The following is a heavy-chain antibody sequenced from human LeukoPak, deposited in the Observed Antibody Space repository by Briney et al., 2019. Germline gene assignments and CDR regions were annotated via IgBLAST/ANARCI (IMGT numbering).Heavy chain of an antibody. J-gene: IGHJ6*04. D-gene: IGHD6-19*01. CDR2: ISSSSSYI. Sequence: GGSLRLSCAASGFTFSSYSMNWVRQAPGKGLEWVSSISSSSSYIYYADSVKGRFTISRDNAKNSLYLQMNSLRVEDTAVYYCARDTVARGYYYYGMDVWGKGTTVTVSS. V-gene: IGHV3-21*04. CDR1: GFTFSSYS. CDR3: ARDTVARGYYYYGMDV.